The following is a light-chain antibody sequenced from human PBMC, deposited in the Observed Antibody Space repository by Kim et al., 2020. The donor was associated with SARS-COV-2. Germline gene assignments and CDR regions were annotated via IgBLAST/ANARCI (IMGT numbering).Light chain of an antibody. Sequence: EIVLTQSPGTLSLSPGERATLSCRASERLPRNYLAWFQQKPGQAPRLLIYDDSSRATGVPDRFSGSGSGTDFTLTISRLEPEDFAVYFCQQYHWAPDTFGQGTKLEI. J-gene: IGKJ2*01. CDR2: DDS. V-gene: IGKV3-20*01. CDR3: QQYHWAPDT. CDR1: ERLPRNY.